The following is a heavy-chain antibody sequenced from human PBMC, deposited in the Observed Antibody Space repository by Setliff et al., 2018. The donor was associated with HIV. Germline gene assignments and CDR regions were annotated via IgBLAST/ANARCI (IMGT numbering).Heavy chain of an antibody. Sequence: PSETLSLTCTVSGGSVGSGSYYWSWIRQPPGKGLEWIGYIYYSGNTDYNPSLKSRVTLSIDTSKNQFSLKVRSVTAADTAVYYCARDPPGYGDANDYWGQGTLVTVSS. CDR3: ARDPPGYGDANDY. CDR2: IYYSGNT. D-gene: IGHD4-17*01. CDR1: GGSVGSGSYY. V-gene: IGHV4-61*01. J-gene: IGHJ4*02.